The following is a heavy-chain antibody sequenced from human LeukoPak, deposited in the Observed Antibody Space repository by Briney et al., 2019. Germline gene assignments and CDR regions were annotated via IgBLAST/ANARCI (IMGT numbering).Heavy chain of an antibody. D-gene: IGHD4-23*01. CDR1: GFTFSSYW. CDR3: ARGGGNLDLYFDL. J-gene: IGHJ2*01. V-gene: IGHV3-7*05. CDR2: IKQDGREK. Sequence: GGSLRLSCAASGFTFSSYWMTWVRQAPGKGLEWVANIKQDGREKHYVDSVKGRFTISRDNAKNSLYLQMISLRAEDTAVYYCARGGGNLDLYFDLWGRGTLVTVSS.